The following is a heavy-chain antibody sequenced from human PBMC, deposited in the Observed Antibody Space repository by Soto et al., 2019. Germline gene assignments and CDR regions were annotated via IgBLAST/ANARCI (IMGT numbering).Heavy chain of an antibody. CDR2: ISGSGGST. CDR3: AKDLYSSSFSIDI. V-gene: IGHV3-23*01. Sequence: EVQLLESGGGLVQPGGSLRLSCAASGFTFSSYVMSWVRQAPGKGLEWVSAISGSGGSTYYADSVKGRFTISRDNSKNTLYLQMNSLRAEDTAVYYCAKDLYSSSFSIDIWGQGTMVTVSS. D-gene: IGHD6-13*01. CDR1: GFTFSSYV. J-gene: IGHJ3*02.